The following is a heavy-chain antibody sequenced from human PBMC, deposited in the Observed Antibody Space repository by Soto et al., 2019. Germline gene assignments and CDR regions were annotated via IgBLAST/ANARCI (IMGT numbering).Heavy chain of an antibody. CDR2: IWYDGSNK. D-gene: IGHD6-19*01. CDR1: GFTFSSYG. J-gene: IGHJ4*02. CDR3: ARESSCGSIDY. V-gene: IGHV3-33*01. Sequence: QVQLVESGGGVVQPGRSLRLSCAASGFTFSSYGMHWVRQAPGKGLEWVAVIWYDGSNKYYADSVKGRFTISRDNSKNTLYLQMHSLRAEDTAVYYCARESSCGSIDYWGQGTLVTVSS.